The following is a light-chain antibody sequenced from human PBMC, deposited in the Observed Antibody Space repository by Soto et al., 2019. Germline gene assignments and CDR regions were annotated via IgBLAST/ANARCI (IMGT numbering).Light chain of an antibody. J-gene: IGLJ7*01. CDR3: SSYTSSSTHWV. CDR1: SSDVGGYNY. V-gene: IGLV2-14*01. Sequence: QSALTQPASVSGSPGQSITISCTGTSSDVGGYNYVSWYQQHPGKAPKLMIYEVSNRPSGVSNRFSGSKSGNTASLTISGLQAEDEADYYCSSYTSSSTHWVFGGGTQLPSS. CDR2: EVS.